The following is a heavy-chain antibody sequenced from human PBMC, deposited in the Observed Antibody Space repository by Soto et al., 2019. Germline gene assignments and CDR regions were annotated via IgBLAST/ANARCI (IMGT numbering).Heavy chain of an antibody. J-gene: IGHJ4*02. V-gene: IGHV4-39*01. CDR1: GGSISSDNYY. D-gene: IGHD3-22*01. Sequence: QLQLQESGPGLVKPSETLSLTCTVAGGSISSDNYYWAWTRQPPGQGLEWSGSIHYSGITYYNPSLRSRVAISVALSKSPFSLRLASVTAADPAVYYCARRGRYYDDTGYYWGDSWGQGNLVTVPS. CDR2: IHYSGIT. CDR3: ARRGRYYDDTGYYWGDS.